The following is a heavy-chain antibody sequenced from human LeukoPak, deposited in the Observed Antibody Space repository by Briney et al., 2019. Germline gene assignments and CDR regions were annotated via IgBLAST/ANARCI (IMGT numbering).Heavy chain of an antibody. CDR2: ISSGGSTI. V-gene: IGHV3-11*04. J-gene: IGHJ3*02. Sequence: GGSLRLSCAASGFTFSDYYMSWIRQAPGKGLEWVSYISSGGSTISYADSVKGRFTISRDNSKNTLYLQMNSLRAEDTAVYYCAKDAPGGYCSSTSCPWADAFDIWGQGTMVTVSS. D-gene: IGHD2-2*01. CDR3: AKDAPGGYCSSTSCPWADAFDI. CDR1: GFTFSDYY.